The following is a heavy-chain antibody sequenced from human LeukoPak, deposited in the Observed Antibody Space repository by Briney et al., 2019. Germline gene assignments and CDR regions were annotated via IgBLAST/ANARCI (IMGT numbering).Heavy chain of an antibody. J-gene: IGHJ4*02. CDR3: ARAPLGQTFDY. CDR1: GYTFTSNY. D-gene: IGHD3-16*01. V-gene: IGHV1-2*02. CDR2: INPNSGGT. Sequence: GASVKVSCKAFGYTFTSNYMHWVRQAPGQGLEWMGWINPNSGGTNYAQKFQGRVTMTRDTSISTAYMELSRLRSDDTAVYYCARAPLGQTFDYWGQGTLVTVSS.